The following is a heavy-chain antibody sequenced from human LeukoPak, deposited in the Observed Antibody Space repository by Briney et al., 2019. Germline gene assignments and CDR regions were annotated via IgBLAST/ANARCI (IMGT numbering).Heavy chain of an antibody. CDR1: GGSISSYY. CDR2: IYYSGST. CDR3: ARVTPMSIAAAGTTYMDV. Sequence: SETLSLTCTVSGGSISSYYWSWIRQPPGKGLEWIGYIYYSGSTNYNPSLKSRVTISVDTSKNQFSLKLSSVTAADTAVYYCARVTPMSIAAAGTTYMDVWGKGTTVTVSS. D-gene: IGHD6-13*01. J-gene: IGHJ6*03. V-gene: IGHV4-59*01.